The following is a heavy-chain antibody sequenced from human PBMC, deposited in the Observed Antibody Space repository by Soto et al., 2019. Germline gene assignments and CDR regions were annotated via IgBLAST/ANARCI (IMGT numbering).Heavy chain of an antibody. D-gene: IGHD3-3*01. CDR3: ARGSRQPYYDFWSGTTWLDP. Sequence: PSETLSLTCAVYGGSFSGYYWSWIRQPPGKGLEWIGEINHSGSTNYNPSLKSRVTISVDTSKNQFSLKLSSVTAADTAVYYCARGSRQPYYDFWSGTTWLDPSGQGTLVTVSS. J-gene: IGHJ5*02. CDR2: INHSGST. V-gene: IGHV4-34*01. CDR1: GGSFSGYY.